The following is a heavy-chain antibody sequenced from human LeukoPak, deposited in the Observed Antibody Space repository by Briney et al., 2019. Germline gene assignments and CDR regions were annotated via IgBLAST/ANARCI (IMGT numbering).Heavy chain of an antibody. D-gene: IGHD3-10*01. V-gene: IGHV3-23*01. J-gene: IGHJ5*02. CDR3: AKLPINSLGDYGSGTYRFDP. CDR1: GFTFSSYA. Sequence: GGSLRLSCAASGFTFSSYAMGWVRQAPGKGLEWVSGISGSGGSTYYADSVKGRFTISRDNSKNTLSLQMNSLRAEDTAVYYCAKLPINSLGDYGSGTYRFDPWGQGTLVTVSS. CDR2: ISGSGGST.